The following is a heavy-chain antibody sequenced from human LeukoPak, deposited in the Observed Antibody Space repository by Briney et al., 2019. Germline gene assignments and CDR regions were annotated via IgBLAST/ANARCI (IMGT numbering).Heavy chain of an antibody. V-gene: IGHV1-69*04. D-gene: IGHD4-23*01. J-gene: IGHJ4*02. Sequence: GASVKVSCKACVGTFSSYTISWVRQAPGQGLEWMGRIIPILGIANYAQKFQGRVTITADKSTSTAYMELSSLRSEDTAVYYCARDHMEGDYGGNFDYWGQGTLVTVSS. CDR1: VGTFSSYT. CDR2: IIPILGIA. CDR3: ARDHMEGDYGGNFDY.